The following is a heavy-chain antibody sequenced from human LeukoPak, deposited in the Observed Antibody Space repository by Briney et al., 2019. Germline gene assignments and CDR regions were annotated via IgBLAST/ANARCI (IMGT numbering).Heavy chain of an antibody. CDR3: ASLGSGSYSRKNWYFDL. CDR2: INHSGST. D-gene: IGHD3-10*01. J-gene: IGHJ2*01. Sequence: PSETLSLTCAVYGGSFSGYYWSWLRQPPGKGLEWIGEINHSGSTNYNPSLKSRVTISVDTSKNQFSLKLSSVTAADTAVYYCASLGSGSYSRKNWYFDLWGRGTLVTVSS. CDR1: GGSFSGYY. V-gene: IGHV4-34*01.